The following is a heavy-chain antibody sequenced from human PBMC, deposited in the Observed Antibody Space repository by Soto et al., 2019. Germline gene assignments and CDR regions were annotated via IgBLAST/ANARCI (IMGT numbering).Heavy chain of an antibody. D-gene: IGHD6-19*01. CDR1: GFTFSSYW. CDR3: ASIYSSGLYYFSY. Sequence: GGSLRLSCAASGFTFSSYWMHWVRQAPGKGLVWISRINSDESSTSYADSVKGRFTISRDNAKNTLYLQMNSLRAEDTAVYYCASIYSSGLYYFSYRGQGTLVTVSA. J-gene: IGHJ4*02. CDR2: INSDESST. V-gene: IGHV3-74*01.